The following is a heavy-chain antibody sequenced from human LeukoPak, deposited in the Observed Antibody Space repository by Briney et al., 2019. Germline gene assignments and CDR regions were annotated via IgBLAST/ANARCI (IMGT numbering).Heavy chain of an antibody. J-gene: IGHJ4*02. Sequence: SQTLSFTCTVSGGSISSGGYYWSWIRQHPGKGLEWIGYIYYSGSTYYNPSLKSRVTISVDTSKNQFSLKLSSVTAADTAVYYCARSGYYYDSSGYLYYFDYWGQGTLVTVSS. CDR1: GGSISSGGYY. V-gene: IGHV4-31*03. D-gene: IGHD3-22*01. CDR2: IYYSGST. CDR3: ARSGYYYDSSGYLYYFDY.